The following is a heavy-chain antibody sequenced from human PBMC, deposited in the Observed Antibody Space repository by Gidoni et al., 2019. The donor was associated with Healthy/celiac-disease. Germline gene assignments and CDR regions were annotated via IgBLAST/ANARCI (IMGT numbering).Heavy chain of an antibody. Sequence: KKPGSSVKVSCKASGGTFSSYAISWVRQAPGQGLEWMGRIIPILGIANYAQKFKGRVTITADKSTSTAYMELSSLRSEDTAVYYCARGRRYCSSTSCYGGMDVWGQGTTVTVSS. V-gene: IGHV1-69*04. D-gene: IGHD2-2*01. CDR1: GGTFSSYA. CDR3: ARGRRYCSSTSCYGGMDV. J-gene: IGHJ6*02. CDR2: IIPILGIA.